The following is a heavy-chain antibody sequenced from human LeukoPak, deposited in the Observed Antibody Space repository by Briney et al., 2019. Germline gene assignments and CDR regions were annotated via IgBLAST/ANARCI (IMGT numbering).Heavy chain of an antibody. CDR2: IKQDGSEK. Sequence: GGSLRLSCAASGFTFSSYWMSWVRQAPGKGLEWVANIKQDGSEKYYVDSVKGRFTISRDNAKNSLYLQMNSLRAEDTAVYYCATDLICGGDCYYYYYMDVWGKGTTVTVSS. V-gene: IGHV3-7*01. J-gene: IGHJ6*03. CDR3: ATDLICGGDCYYYYYMDV. CDR1: GFTFSSYW. D-gene: IGHD2-21*02.